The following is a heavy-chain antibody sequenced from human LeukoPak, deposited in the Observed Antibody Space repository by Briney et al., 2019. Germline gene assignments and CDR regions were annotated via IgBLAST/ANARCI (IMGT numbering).Heavy chain of an antibody. CDR2: IYYSGST. V-gene: IGHV4-59*01. D-gene: IGHD6-13*01. CDR1: GGSISRYY. Sequence: PSETLSLTCTVSGGSISRYYWSWIRQPPGKRLEWIGYIYYSGSTNYNPSLKSRVTISADTSKNQFSLKLSSVTAADTAVYYCARGGIGAAGPVGYWGQGTLVTVSS. CDR3: ARGGIGAAGPVGY. J-gene: IGHJ4*02.